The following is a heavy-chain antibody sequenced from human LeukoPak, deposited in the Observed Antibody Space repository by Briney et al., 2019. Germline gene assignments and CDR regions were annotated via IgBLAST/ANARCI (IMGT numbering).Heavy chain of an antibody. D-gene: IGHD3-22*01. CDR1: GFSLSDYW. CDR3: TSDLNHDSSG. Sequence: GGSLRLSCAASGFSLSDYWMTWVRQAPGKGLECVGNIKFDGSEIYYLDSVRGRFSISRDNAKNSLYLQMNSLRVEDTAGYYCTSDLNHDSSGWGQGTLVTVSS. CDR2: IKFDGSEI. V-gene: IGHV3-7*01. J-gene: IGHJ4*02.